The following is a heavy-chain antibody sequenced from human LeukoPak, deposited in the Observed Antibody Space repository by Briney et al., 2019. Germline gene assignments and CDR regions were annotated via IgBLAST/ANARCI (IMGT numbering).Heavy chain of an antibody. Sequence: VASVKVSCKASGYTFTSYGISWVRQAPGQGLEWMGWISAYNGNTNYAQKLQGRVTMTTDTSTSTAYMELRSLRSDDTAVYYCARDSRPDRVVVTPRNFDIWGQGTMVTVSS. CDR1: GYTFTSYG. J-gene: IGHJ3*02. V-gene: IGHV1-18*01. CDR2: ISAYNGNT. D-gene: IGHD3-22*01. CDR3: ARDSRPDRVVVTPRNFDI.